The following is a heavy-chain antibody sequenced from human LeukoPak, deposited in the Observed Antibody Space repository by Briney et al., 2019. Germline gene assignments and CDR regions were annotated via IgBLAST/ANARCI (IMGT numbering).Heavy chain of an antibody. CDR1: GDSISSSSYY. D-gene: IGHD6-19*01. V-gene: IGHV4-39*07. J-gene: IGHJ6*03. CDR3: ARAVAGNFYMDV. Sequence: SETLSLTCSVSGDSISSSSYYWVWIRQPPGKGLEWIGNIYYSGSTYFNPSLKSRVTISVDTSKNQFSLKLSSVTAADTAVYYCARAVAGNFYMDVWGKGTTVTISS. CDR2: IYYSGST.